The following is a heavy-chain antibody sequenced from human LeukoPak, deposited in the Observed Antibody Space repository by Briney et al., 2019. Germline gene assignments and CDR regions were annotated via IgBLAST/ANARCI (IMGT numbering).Heavy chain of an antibody. CDR3: ARPPTAMVLHFDY. V-gene: IGHV1-69*05. D-gene: IGHD5-18*01. CDR1: GGTFSSYA. J-gene: IGHJ4*02. Sequence: ASVKVSCKASGGTFSSYAISWVRQAPGQGLEWMGGIIPIFGTANYAQKFQGRVTITRDTSASTAYMELSSLRSEDTAVYYCARPPTAMVLHFDYWGQGTLVTVSS. CDR2: IIPIFGTA.